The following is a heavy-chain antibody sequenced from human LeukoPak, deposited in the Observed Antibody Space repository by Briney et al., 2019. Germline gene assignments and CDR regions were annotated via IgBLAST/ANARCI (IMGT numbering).Heavy chain of an antibody. D-gene: IGHD1-26*01. CDR3: ARDHVWEDLVDSFDI. Sequence: VGSLSLSCAASVFTLSSYRRHWLPQGPGKGLEGVAVIWYDETSKTYAYSVGARFTISRDNTKNAVSVEMNTPRAGDTSGFYCARDHVWEDLVDSFDIGGQGPIVSLSS. V-gene: IGHV3-33*01. J-gene: IGHJ3*02. CDR1: VFTLSSYR. CDR2: IWYDETSK.